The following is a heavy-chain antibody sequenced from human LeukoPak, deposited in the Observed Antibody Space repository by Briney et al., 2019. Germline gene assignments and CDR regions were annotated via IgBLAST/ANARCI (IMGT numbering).Heavy chain of an antibody. CDR1: GFTFDDYG. CDR2: INWNAGST. J-gene: IGHJ4*02. CDR3: ARDHGYYDFWSGKGDY. Sequence: GGSLRLSCAASGFTFDDYGMSWVRQAPGKGLEWVTGINWNAGSTGYADSVKGRFTISRDNAKNSLYLQMNSLRAEDTALYYCARDHGYYDFWSGKGDYWGQGTLVTVSS. D-gene: IGHD3-3*01. V-gene: IGHV3-20*04.